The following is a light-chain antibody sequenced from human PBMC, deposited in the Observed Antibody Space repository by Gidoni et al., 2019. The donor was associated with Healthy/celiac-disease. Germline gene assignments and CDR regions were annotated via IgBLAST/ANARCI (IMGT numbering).Light chain of an antibody. CDR1: SSHIGRHT. CDR2: SNN. J-gene: IGLJ2*01. CDR3: AAWDDSLNGVV. Sequence: QSVLTQPLSASAAPGPRVTSSCSGSSSHIGRHTVNWYQQLPGTAPKLLIYSNNQRPPGVPDRSSGSKAGTSASLAISGLQSEDEADYYCAAWDDSLNGVVFGGGTKLTVL. V-gene: IGLV1-44*01.